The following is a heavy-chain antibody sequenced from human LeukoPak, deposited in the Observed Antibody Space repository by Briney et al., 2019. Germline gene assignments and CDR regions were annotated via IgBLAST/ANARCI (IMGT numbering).Heavy chain of an antibody. CDR2: IGSSSTYI. J-gene: IGHJ1*01. CDR3: ARGGGYYYDSSDYYREEYFQH. V-gene: IGHV3-21*04. D-gene: IGHD3-22*01. CDR1: GFTFSDYA. Sequence: PGGSLRLSCAASGFTFSDYAMDWVRQAPGKGLEWVSYIGSSSTYIYYAESVRGRFTISRDNAKNSLYLHMNSLRAEDTAVYYCARGGGYYYDSSDYYREEYFQHWGQGTLVTVSS.